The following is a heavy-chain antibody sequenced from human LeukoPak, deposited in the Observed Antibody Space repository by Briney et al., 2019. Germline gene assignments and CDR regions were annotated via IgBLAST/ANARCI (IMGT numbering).Heavy chain of an antibody. J-gene: IGHJ4*02. CDR2: ISGSGGST. D-gene: IGHD4-17*01. Sequence: QAGGALRLSCAASGFTFSSYAMSGVRQAPGKGLEGVSAISGSGGSTYYADSVKGRFTISRDNSKNTLYLQMNSLRAEDTAVYYCAKGRLRMDYWGQGTLVTVSS. CDR1: GFTFSSYA. V-gene: IGHV3-23*01. CDR3: AKGRLRMDY.